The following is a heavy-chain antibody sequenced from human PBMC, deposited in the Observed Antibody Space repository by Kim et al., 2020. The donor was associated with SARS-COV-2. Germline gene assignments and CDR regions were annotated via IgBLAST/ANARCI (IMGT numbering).Heavy chain of an antibody. D-gene: IGHD6-13*01. J-gene: IGHJ5*02. CDR3: ASWPTQAAAGYNWFDP. Sequence: LTSRVPISVDTSKNQFSLKLSSVTAADTAVYYCASWPTQAAAGYNWFDPWGQGTLVTVSS. V-gene: IGHV4-39*01.